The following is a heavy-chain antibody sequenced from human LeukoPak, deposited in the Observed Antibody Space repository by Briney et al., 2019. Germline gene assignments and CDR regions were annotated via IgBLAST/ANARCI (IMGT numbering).Heavy chain of an antibody. CDR2: ISGSGDST. CDR1: GFTFSSYV. J-gene: IGHJ4*02. CDR3: AKTRPLDSSSWSHGDY. V-gene: IGHV3-23*01. D-gene: IGHD6-13*01. Sequence: PGGSLRLSCAASGFTFSSYVMSWVRQAPGKVLEWVSAISGSGDSTYYGDSVKGRFTISRDNSKNTLYLQMNSLRAEDTAVYYCAKTRPLDSSSWSHGDYWGQGTLVTVSS.